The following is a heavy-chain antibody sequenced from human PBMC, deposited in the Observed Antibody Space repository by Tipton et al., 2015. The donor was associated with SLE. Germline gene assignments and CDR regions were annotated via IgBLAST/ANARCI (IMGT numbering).Heavy chain of an antibody. CDR2: IYTSGST. CDR3: ARRSSWPDFDY. D-gene: IGHD6-13*01. V-gene: IGHV4-4*08. J-gene: IGHJ4*02. CDR1: GGSISSYY. Sequence: LRLSCTVSGGSISSYYWSWIRQSPGKGLEWIGYIYTSGSTNYNPSLKSRVTTSADTSKNQFSLKLSSVTAADTAMYYCARRSSWPDFDYWGQGTLVTVSS.